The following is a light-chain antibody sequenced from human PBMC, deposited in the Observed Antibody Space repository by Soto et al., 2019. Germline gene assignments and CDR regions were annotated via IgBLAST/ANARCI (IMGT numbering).Light chain of an antibody. CDR2: GAS. J-gene: IGKJ4*01. Sequence: EIVMTQSPATLSVSPGERATLSCRASQSVDSNLAWYQQKPGQAPRLLIFGASTRDTGIPARFSGSGSGTDFTLNISRLQSEDFGVYFCQQYDNWPLPFGGGTKVEIK. V-gene: IGKV3D-15*01. CDR1: QSVDSN. CDR3: QQYDNWPLP.